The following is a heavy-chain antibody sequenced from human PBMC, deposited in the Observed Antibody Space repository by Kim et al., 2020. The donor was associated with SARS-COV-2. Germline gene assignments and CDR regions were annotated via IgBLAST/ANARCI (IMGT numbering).Heavy chain of an antibody. Sequence: SETLSLTCTVSGASVTRDTYHWGWIRQPPGKGLEWIGNIYYRGNTYYKSSLRSRVTISIDTSKNQFSLTLTSVTVADTAIYYCGRLATMVMEGDDHWGQGTQVTVSS. CDR2: IYYRGNT. CDR3: GRLATMVMEGDDH. J-gene: IGHJ4*02. D-gene: IGHD3-10*01. V-gene: IGHV4-39*01. CDR1: GASVTRDTYH.